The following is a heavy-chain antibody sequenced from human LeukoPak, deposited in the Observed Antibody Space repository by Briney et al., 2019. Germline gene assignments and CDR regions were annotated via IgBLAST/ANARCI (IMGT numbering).Heavy chain of an antibody. CDR1: GFTFSSYW. V-gene: IGHV3-74*03. J-gene: IGHJ6*02. CDR3: ARGHLPTPRSAMDV. Sequence: PGGSLRLSCAASGFTFSSYWVHWVRQAPGKGLVWVLRVNSDESITTYADSVNGRFTISRDNAKNTLYPQMKSLRAEDTAVYYCARGHLPTPRSAMDVWGQGTTVTVSS. D-gene: IGHD3-3*02. CDR2: VNSDESIT.